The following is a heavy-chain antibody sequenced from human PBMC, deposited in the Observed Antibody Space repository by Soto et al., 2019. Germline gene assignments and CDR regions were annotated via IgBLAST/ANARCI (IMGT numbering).Heavy chain of an antibody. D-gene: IGHD2-2*01. Sequence: GGSLRLSCAASGFTFSSYGMHWVRQAPGKGLEWVAVISFDGNIKYYVDSVRGRFTISRDNSNNTLYLQMNSLTAEDTAVYYCAKDRYRYCSSTSCTYNWFDPWGQGTLVTVSS. J-gene: IGHJ5*02. CDR3: AKDRYRYCSSTSCTYNWFDP. CDR2: ISFDGNIK. CDR1: GFTFSSYG. V-gene: IGHV3-30*18.